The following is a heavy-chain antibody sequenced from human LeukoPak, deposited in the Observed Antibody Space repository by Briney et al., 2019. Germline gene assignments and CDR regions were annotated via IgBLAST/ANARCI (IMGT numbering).Heavy chain of an antibody. D-gene: IGHD7-27*01. CDR2: ISGSGSAT. Sequence: GGSLRLSCAASGFTFSSYAMTWVRQAPGKGLEWVSSISGSGSATYYADSVKGRFTISGDKSKNTLYLQMNSLRAEDTAVYYCAKDFNGGGYWGQGTLVTVSS. CDR3: AKDFNGGGY. CDR1: GFTFSSYA. J-gene: IGHJ4*02. V-gene: IGHV3-23*01.